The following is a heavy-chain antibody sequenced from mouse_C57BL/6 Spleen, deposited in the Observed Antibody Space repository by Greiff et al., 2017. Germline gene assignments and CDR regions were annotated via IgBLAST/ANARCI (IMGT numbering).Heavy chain of an antibody. J-gene: IGHJ2*01. CDR3: ASSTYYYGSSYCDY. CDR1: GYAFSSSW. Sequence: VQLVESGPELVKPGASVKISCKASGYAFSSSWMNWVKQRPGKGLEWIGRIYPGDGDTNYNGKFKGKATLTADKSSSTAYMQLSSLTSEDSAVYFCASSTYYYGSSYCDYWGQGTTLTVSS. CDR2: IYPGDGDT. V-gene: IGHV1-82*01. D-gene: IGHD1-1*01.